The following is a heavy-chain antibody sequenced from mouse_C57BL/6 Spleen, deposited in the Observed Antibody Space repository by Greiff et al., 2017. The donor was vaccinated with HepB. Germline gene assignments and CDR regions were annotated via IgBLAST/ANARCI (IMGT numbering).Heavy chain of an antibody. Sequence: EVKLQESGAELVRPGASVKLSCTASGFNIKDYYMHWVKQRPEQGLEWIGRIDPEDGDTEYDQKFQGKATMTADTSSNTAYLQLSSLTSEDTAVYYCATGGFAWFAYWGQGTLVTVSA. V-gene: IGHV14-1*01. CDR2: IDPEDGDT. CDR1: GFNIKDYY. CDR3: ATGGFAWFAY. J-gene: IGHJ3*01.